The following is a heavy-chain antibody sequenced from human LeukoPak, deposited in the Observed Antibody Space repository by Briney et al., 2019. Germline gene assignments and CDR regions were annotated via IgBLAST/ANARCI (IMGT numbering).Heavy chain of an antibody. Sequence: PSQTLSLTCTVSGASVGSVGYYWNWIRQRPGKGLEWIGYIYYTGTAYYNPSLKSRAAISLDASKNQFSLSLSSVTAADTALYFCARNSQFGELSFDYWGQGTLLTVCS. CDR2: IYYTGTA. CDR3: ARNSQFGELSFDY. D-gene: IGHD3-10*01. CDR1: GASVGSVGYY. V-gene: IGHV4-31*03. J-gene: IGHJ4*02.